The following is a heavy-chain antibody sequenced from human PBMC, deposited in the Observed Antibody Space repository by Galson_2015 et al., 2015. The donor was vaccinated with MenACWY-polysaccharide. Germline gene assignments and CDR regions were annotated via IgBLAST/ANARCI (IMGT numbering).Heavy chain of an antibody. D-gene: IGHD1-26*01. V-gene: IGHV3-48*02. J-gene: IGHJ4*02. Sequence: SLRLSCAASGFTFSNYHMNWVRQAPGKGLEWVSYISPSSGTIFYADSVKGRFTISRDNAENSLYLQMNRLRDEDTAVYYCARSGSHDYWGQGTLVTVFS. CDR1: GFTFSNYH. CDR3: ARSGSHDY. CDR2: ISPSSGTI.